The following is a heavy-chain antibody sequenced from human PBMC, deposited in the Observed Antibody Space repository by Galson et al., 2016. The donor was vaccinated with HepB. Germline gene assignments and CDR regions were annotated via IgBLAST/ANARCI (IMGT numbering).Heavy chain of an antibody. Sequence: SLRLSCAASGFTFDEYAMHWVRQAPGKGLEWVSGISRNSGSIGYADSVKGRFTMSRDNAKNSLYLQMNSLRAEDTALYYCAKELRESYSYGMDVWGQGTTVTVSS. CDR2: ISRNSGSI. CDR3: AKELRESYSYGMDV. D-gene: IGHD5-12*01. V-gene: IGHV3-9*01. CDR1: GFTFDEYA. J-gene: IGHJ6*02.